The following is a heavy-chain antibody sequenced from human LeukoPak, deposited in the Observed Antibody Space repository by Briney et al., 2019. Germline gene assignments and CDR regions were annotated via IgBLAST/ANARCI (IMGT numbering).Heavy chain of an antibody. D-gene: IGHD3-3*01. CDR2: ISGSGGST. Sequence: PGGPLRLSCAASGFTFSSYAMSWVRQAPGKGLEWVSAISGSGGSTYYADFVKGRSTISRDNSKNTLYLQMNSLRAEDTAVYYCAKDADFRKIKYYFDYWGQGTLVTVSS. V-gene: IGHV3-23*01. CDR1: GFTFSSYA. J-gene: IGHJ4*02. CDR3: AKDADFRKIKYYFDY.